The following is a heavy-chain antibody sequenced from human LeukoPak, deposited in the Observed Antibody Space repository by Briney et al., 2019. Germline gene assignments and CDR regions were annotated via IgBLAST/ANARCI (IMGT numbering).Heavy chain of an antibody. CDR3: AREMTTVTTTGILDY. CDR2: IRYDGSNK. D-gene: IGHD4-17*01. V-gene: IGHV3-30*02. CDR1: GFTFSSYG. Sequence: GGSLRLSCAASGFTFSSYGMHWVRQAPGKGLEWVAFIRYDGSNKYYADSVKGRFTISRDNSKNTLYLQMNSLRAEDTAVYYCAREMTTVTTTGILDYWGQGTLVTVSS. J-gene: IGHJ4*02.